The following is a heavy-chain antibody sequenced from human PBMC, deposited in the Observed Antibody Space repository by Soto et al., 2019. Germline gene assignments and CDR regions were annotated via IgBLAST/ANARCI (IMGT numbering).Heavy chain of an antibody. CDR1: GFIFSGYY. J-gene: IGHJ4*02. CDR2: ISGSGSHI. V-gene: IGHV3-11*01. CDR3: ARDHLWAFDY. D-gene: IGHD3-3*02. Sequence: SLRLSCAASGFIFSGYYMTWIRQAPGKGLEWVSYISGSGSHIYYADSVKGRFTISRDNAKNSLYLQLNSLRVEDTAVYYCARDHLWAFDYWGQGTLVTVSS.